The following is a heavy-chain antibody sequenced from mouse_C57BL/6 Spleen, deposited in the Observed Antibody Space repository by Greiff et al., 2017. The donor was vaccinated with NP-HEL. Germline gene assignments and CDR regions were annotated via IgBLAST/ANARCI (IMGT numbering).Heavy chain of an antibody. V-gene: IGHV1-39*01. CDR2: INPNYGTT. D-gene: IGHD1-1*01. CDR1: GYSFTDYN. Sequence: LEESGPELVKPGASVKISCKASGYSFTDYNMNWVKQSNGKSLEWIGVINPNYGTTSYNQKFKGKATLTVDQSSSTAYMQLNSLTSEDSAVYYCARSRYYGSSLYYYAMDYWGQGTSVTVSS. CDR3: ARSRYYGSSLYYYAMDY. J-gene: IGHJ4*01.